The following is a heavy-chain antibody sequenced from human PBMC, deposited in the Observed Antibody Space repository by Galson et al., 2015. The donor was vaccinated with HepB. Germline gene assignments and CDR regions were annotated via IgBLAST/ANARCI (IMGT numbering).Heavy chain of an antibody. V-gene: IGHV3-74*01. CDR1: GFTFSSYW. CDR3: ARGRRVEGSGWSYPTDY. CDR2: INSDGSST. D-gene: IGHD6-19*01. J-gene: IGHJ4*02. Sequence: SLRLSCAASGFTFSSYWMHWVRQAPGKGLVWVSRINSDGSSTSYADSVKGRFTISRDNAKNTLYLQMNSLRAEDTAVYYCARGRRVEGSGWSYPTDYWGQGTLVTVSS.